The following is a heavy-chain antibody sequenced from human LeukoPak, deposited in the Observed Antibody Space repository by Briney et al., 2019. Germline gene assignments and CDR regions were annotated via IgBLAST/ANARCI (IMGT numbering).Heavy chain of an antibody. D-gene: IGHD3-9*01. Sequence: PSETLSLTCTVSGGSISSYYWSWIRQPPGKGLEWIGYIYYSGSTNYNPSPKSRVTISVDTSKNQFSLKLSSVTAADTAVYYCASGHTDILTGYRFDYWGQGTLVTVSS. CDR1: GGSISSYY. V-gene: IGHV4-59*01. J-gene: IGHJ4*02. CDR3: ASGHTDILTGYRFDY. CDR2: IYYSGST.